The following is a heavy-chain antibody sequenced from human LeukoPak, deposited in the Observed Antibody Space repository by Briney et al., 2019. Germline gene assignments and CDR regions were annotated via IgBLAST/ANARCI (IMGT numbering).Heavy chain of an antibody. CDR2: ISYDGSNK. Sequence: GRSLRLSCAASRFSFSSYAMHWVRQAPGKGLEWVAVISYDGSNKYYADSVKGRFTISRDNSKNTLYLQMNSLRVEDTAVYYCARTVGPTVTTWFDYWGQGTLVTVSS. V-gene: IGHV3-30-3*01. CDR1: RFSFSSYA. D-gene: IGHD4-17*01. J-gene: IGHJ4*02. CDR3: ARTVGPTVTTWFDY.